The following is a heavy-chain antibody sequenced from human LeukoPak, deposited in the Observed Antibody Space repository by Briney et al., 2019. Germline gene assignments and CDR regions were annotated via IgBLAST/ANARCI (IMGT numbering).Heavy chain of an antibody. D-gene: IGHD3-22*01. CDR2: INPYNGNT. J-gene: IGHJ4*02. Sequence: ASVKVSCKASGYTFSNYGIIWVRQAPGKGLEWMGWINPYNGNTNFGQKVQGRLTMTTDTTTRTAYMELRNLRSDDTAVYYCARSHSSSLRAPFGYWGQGPLVTVSS. CDR1: GYTFSNYG. CDR3: ARSHSSSLRAPFGY. V-gene: IGHV1-18*01.